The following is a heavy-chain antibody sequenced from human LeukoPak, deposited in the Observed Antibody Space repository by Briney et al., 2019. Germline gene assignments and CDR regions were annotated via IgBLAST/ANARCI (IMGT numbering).Heavy chain of an antibody. D-gene: IGHD3-22*01. Sequence: ASVKVSCKASGYTFTGYYMHWARQAPGQGLEWMGWINPNSGGTNYAQKFQGRVTMTRDTSISTAYMELSRLRSDDTAVYYCAREANYYDSSGYYYVPNWFDPWGQGTLVTVSS. CDR1: GYTFTGYY. V-gene: IGHV1-2*02. J-gene: IGHJ5*02. CDR3: AREANYYDSSGYYYVPNWFDP. CDR2: INPNSGGT.